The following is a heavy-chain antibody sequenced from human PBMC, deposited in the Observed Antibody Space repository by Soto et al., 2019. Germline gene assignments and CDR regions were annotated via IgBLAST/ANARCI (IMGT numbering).Heavy chain of an antibody. CDR3: ARRYGSSFDY. CDR2: IYYSGST. CDR1: GGSISSYY. Sequence: QVQLQESGPGLVKPSETLSLTCTVSGGSISSYYWSWIRQPPGKGLEWIGYIYYSGSTNYNPALKSRVTISVDTSKIQSTLKLSSVTAADTAVYYCARRYGSSFDYWGQGTLVTVSS. J-gene: IGHJ4*02. V-gene: IGHV4-59*08. D-gene: IGHD5-18*01.